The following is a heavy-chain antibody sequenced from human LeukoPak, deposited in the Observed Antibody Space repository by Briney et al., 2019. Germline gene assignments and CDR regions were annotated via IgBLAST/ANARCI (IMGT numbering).Heavy chain of an antibody. CDR3: ARGGLIQRHAFDI. Sequence: GGSLRLSCAASGFTFSSYWMHWVRQAPGKGLVWVSRINSDGSSTSYADSVKGRFTISRDNAKNSLYLQMNSLRGEDTALYYCARGGLIQRHAFDIWGQGTMVTVSS. V-gene: IGHV3-74*01. CDR1: GFTFSSYW. J-gene: IGHJ3*02. CDR2: INSDGSST. D-gene: IGHD1-1*01.